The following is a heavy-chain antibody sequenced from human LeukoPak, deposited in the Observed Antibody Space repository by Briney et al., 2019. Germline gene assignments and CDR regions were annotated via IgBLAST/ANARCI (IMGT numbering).Heavy chain of an antibody. D-gene: IGHD2-15*01. V-gene: IGHV3-30*18. J-gene: IGHJ4*02. Sequence: GGSLRLSCAASGFTSSSYGMHWVRQAPGKGLKWVAVISYDGSNKYYADSVKGRFTISRDNSKNTLYLQMNSLRAEDTAVYYCAKAPNYCSGGSCYSGFDYWGQGTLVTVSS. CDR2: ISYDGSNK. CDR3: AKAPNYCSGGSCYSGFDY. CDR1: GFTSSSYG.